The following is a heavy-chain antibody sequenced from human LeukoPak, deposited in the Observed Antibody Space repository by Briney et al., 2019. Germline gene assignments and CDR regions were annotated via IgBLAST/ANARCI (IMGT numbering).Heavy chain of an antibody. J-gene: IGHJ4*02. CDR3: VRGTLAAPGVDY. Sequence: PGGSLRLSCAASGFTFSSYWMTWVRQAPGKGLEWLANLNQDGNEKYCVDSVKGRFTISRDNAKNSVHLQMNNLRVEDTAVYYCVRGTLAAPGVDYWGQGTLVTVSS. D-gene: IGHD6-13*01. CDR2: LNQDGNEK. CDR1: GFTFSSYW. V-gene: IGHV3-7*01.